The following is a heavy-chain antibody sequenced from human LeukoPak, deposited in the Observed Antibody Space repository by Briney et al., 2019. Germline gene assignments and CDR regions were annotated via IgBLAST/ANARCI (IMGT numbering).Heavy chain of an antibody. CDR3: ARRSAWYRDAFDT. D-gene: IGHD6-19*01. J-gene: IGHJ3*02. CDR1: GFTFSDYY. V-gene: IGHV3-11*04. Sequence: PGGSLRLSCAASGFTFSDYYMSWIRQAPGKGLEWVSYISADATTIYQADSVKGRFTISRDNAKNSLYLQMNSLRAGDTAVYYCARRSAWYRDAFDTWGQGTMVTVS. CDR2: ISADATTI.